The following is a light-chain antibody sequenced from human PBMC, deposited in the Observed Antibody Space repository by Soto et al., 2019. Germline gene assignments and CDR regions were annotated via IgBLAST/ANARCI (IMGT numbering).Light chain of an antibody. CDR3: QQYNNWPHT. Sequence: SPATLSVSPGERATLSCRASQSVSSKLAWFQQKPGQAPSLLIYGVSTRATGVPVRFSGSGSGTEFTLTINSLQSEDFAVYYCQQYNNWPHTFGQGTKVDIK. CDR2: GVS. V-gene: IGKV3-15*01. CDR1: QSVSSK. J-gene: IGKJ2*01.